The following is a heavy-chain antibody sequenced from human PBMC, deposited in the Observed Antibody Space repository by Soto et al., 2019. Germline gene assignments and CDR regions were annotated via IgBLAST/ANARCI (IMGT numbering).Heavy chain of an antibody. CDR3: AKAANYYYYGMDV. CDR1: GFTFSSYG. CDR2: ISYDGSNK. Sequence: QVQLVESGGGVVQPGRSLRLSCAASGFTFSSYGMHWVRQAPGKGLEWVAVISYDGSNKYYADSVKGRFTISRDNSKNTLYLQMNSLRAEDTAVYYCAKAANYYYYGMDVWGQGTTVTVSS. V-gene: IGHV3-30*18. D-gene: IGHD6-25*01. J-gene: IGHJ6*02.